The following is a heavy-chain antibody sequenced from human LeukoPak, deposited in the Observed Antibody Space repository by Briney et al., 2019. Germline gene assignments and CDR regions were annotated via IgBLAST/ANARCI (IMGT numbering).Heavy chain of an antibody. D-gene: IGHD1-26*01. J-gene: IGHJ6*03. Sequence: ASVKVSCKASGYTSTSYDINWVRQATGQGLEWMGWMNPNSGNTGYAQKFQGRVTITRNTSISTAYMELSSLRSEDTAVYYCAREGTVGATGYYYYYYMDVWGKGTTVTVSS. CDR2: MNPNSGNT. CDR1: GYTSTSYD. V-gene: IGHV1-8*03. CDR3: AREGTVGATGYYYYYYMDV.